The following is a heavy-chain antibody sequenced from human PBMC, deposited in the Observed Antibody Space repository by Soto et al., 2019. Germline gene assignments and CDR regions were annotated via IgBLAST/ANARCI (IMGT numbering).Heavy chain of an antibody. J-gene: IGHJ4*02. CDR3: ARGAALRQWLEPYCFYY. V-gene: IGHV1-69*12. CDR2: IIPIFGTA. CDR1: GGTFSSYA. Sequence: QVQLVQSGAEVKKPGSSVKVSCKASGGTFSSYAISWVRQAPGQGLEWMGGIIPIFGTANYAQKFQGKVTITADESTRRAHMDLSSLRSEDTGVYYCARGAALRQWLEPYCFYYWGQGTLVTVSS. D-gene: IGHD6-19*01.